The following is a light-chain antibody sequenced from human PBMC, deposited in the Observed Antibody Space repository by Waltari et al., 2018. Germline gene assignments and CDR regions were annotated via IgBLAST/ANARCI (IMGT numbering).Light chain of an antibody. CDR3: CSYAGSVWV. Sequence: QSALTQPASGSGSPGQSITISCTGTSSDVGGYNYVSWYQQHPGKAPKLMIYDVSKRPSGVSNRFSCSKSGNPASLTISGLQAEDGADYYCCSYAGSVWVFGVGTKLTVL. CDR2: DVS. V-gene: IGLV2-23*02. CDR1: SSDVGGYNY. J-gene: IGLJ3*02.